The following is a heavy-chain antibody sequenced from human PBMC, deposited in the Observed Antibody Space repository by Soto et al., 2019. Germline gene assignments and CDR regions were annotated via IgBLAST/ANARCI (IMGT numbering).Heavy chain of an antibody. J-gene: IGHJ4*01. D-gene: IGHD5-12*01. Sequence: GGSLRLSCTASGFGFDRYAVHWVLHVPGNGLEWVAGLNLTGDNISYTDYVTGRFTISRDKVKNSVFLQMNSLRPEDTGLYYCAKDRYELSSYEVDLEYWGPGNPVTVSS. V-gene: IGHV3-9*01. CDR3: AKDRYELSSYEVDLEY. CDR1: GFGFDRYA. CDR2: LNLTGDNI.